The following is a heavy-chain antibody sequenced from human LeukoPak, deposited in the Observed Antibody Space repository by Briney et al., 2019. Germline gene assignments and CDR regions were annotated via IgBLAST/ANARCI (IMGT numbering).Heavy chain of an antibody. D-gene: IGHD3-10*01. V-gene: IGHV1-8*01. CDR1: GYTFTSYD. J-gene: IGHJ4*02. CDR2: MNPNSGNT. CDR3: ARGPHGSGSSFRDY. Sequence: VASVKVSCKASGYTFTSYDINWVRQATGQGLEWMGWMNPNSGNTGYAQKFQGRVTMTRDTSITTAYMELSSLRSEDTAIYFCARGPHGSGSSFRDYWGQGTLVTVSS.